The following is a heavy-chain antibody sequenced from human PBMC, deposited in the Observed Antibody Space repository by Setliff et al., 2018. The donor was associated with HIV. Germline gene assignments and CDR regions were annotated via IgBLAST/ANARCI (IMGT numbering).Heavy chain of an antibody. CDR2: ISHDSSDT. CDR1: GFVFSEYT. CDR3: ARGGDSSASDH. Sequence: GGSLRLSCEASGFVFSEYTMTWFRQIPGRGLEWVSTISHDSSDTHYPDSLRGRFTISRDNAKKSLYLQMNSLSAEDTAVYYCARGGDSSASDHWGQGTLVTVSS. J-gene: IGHJ4*02. V-gene: IGHV3-21*01. D-gene: IGHD6-19*01.